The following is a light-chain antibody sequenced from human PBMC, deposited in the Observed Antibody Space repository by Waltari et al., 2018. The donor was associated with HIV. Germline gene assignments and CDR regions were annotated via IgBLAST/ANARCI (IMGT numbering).Light chain of an antibody. CDR2: SAY. Sequence: IQMTQSPSSLSASLGDSVVITCRASQAISTYLNWYQHKPGKAPVLLVYSAYTLQPGAPSRFRGAGSGRDFSLSISGLQTEDFATYFCQQSYGSPFNFGPGT. J-gene: IGKJ3*01. V-gene: IGKV1-39*01. CDR1: QAISTY. CDR3: QQSYGSPFN.